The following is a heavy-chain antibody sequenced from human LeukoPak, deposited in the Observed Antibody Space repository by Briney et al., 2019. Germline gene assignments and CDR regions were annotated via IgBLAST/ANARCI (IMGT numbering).Heavy chain of an antibody. CDR1: GFTFSSYS. J-gene: IGHJ4*02. Sequence: PGGSLRLSCAASGFTFSSYSMNWVRQAPGKGLEWVSYISNYGGTIYYADSVKGRFTISRDNAKNSLYLQMNGLRDEETAVYYCARERTSGWDAFDFWGQGTLVTVSS. CDR2: ISNYGGTI. D-gene: IGHD6-19*01. V-gene: IGHV3-48*02. CDR3: ARERTSGWDAFDF.